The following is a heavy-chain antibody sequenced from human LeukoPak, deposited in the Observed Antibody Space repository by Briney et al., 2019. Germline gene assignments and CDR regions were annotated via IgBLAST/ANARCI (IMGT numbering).Heavy chain of an antibody. CDR3: ATISGYYYLFDY. CDR1: GYTLTELS. Sequence: ASVKVSCKVSGYTLTELSMHWVRQAPGKGLEWMGGFDPEDGETIYAQKFQGRVTMTEDTSTDTAYMELSSLRSEDTAVYYCATISGYYYLFDYWGQGTLVTVSS. V-gene: IGHV1-24*01. D-gene: IGHD3-22*01. CDR2: FDPEDGET. J-gene: IGHJ4*02.